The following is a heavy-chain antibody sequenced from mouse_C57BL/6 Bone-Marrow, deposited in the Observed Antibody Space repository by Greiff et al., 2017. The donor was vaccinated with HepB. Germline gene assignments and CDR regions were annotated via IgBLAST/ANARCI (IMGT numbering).Heavy chain of an antibody. CDR1: DSEVFPIAY. Sequence: QVQLQQSGSELRSPGSSVKLSCKDFDSEVFPIAYMSWVRQKPGHGFEWIGGILPSIGRTIYGEKFEDKATLDADTLSNTAYLELNRLTSEDSAIYYCARHDGYCAWFAYWGQGTLVTVSA. CDR2: ILPSIGRT. V-gene: IGHV15-2*01. CDR3: ARHDGYCAWFAY. D-gene: IGHD2-3*01. J-gene: IGHJ3*01.